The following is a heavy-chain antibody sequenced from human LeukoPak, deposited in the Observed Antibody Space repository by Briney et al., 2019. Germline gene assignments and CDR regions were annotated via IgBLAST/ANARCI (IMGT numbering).Heavy chain of an antibody. Sequence: GASVKVSCKASGYTFTSYGISWVRQAPGQGLEWMGWISAYNGNTNYAQKLQGRVTMTTDTSTSTAYMELRSLRSDDTAVYYCARRYYYESRSSSDAFDIWGQGTMVTVSS. CDR1: GYTFTSYG. CDR2: ISAYNGNT. J-gene: IGHJ3*02. V-gene: IGHV1-18*01. D-gene: IGHD3-22*01. CDR3: ARRYYYESRSSSDAFDI.